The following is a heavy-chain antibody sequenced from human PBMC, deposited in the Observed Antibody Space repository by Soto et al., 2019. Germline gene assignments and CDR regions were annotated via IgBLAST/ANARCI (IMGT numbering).Heavy chain of an antibody. Sequence: SLRLSCAASGFTFSSYSMNWVRQAPGKGLGWVSSISSSSSYIYYADSVKGRFTISRDNAKNSLYLQMNSLRAEDTAVYYCARVFTSLVATTPYFDYWGQGTLVTVSS. CDR2: ISSSSSYI. CDR3: ARVFTSLVATTPYFDY. J-gene: IGHJ4*02. D-gene: IGHD5-12*01. CDR1: GFTFSSYS. V-gene: IGHV3-21*01.